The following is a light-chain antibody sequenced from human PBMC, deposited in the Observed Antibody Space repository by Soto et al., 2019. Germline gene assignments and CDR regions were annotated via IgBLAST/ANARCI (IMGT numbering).Light chain of an antibody. Sequence: EIQMTQSPSSLSASVGDRVTITCRASQRIGSYLNWYRQRPGKAPEVLIYGASNLQDGVPSRFSGSGSGTDFTLSIDGLQPDDFATYYCQETSRITFGAGTKVEI. CDR2: GAS. V-gene: IGKV1-39*01. CDR1: QRIGSY. J-gene: IGKJ4*01. CDR3: QETSRIT.